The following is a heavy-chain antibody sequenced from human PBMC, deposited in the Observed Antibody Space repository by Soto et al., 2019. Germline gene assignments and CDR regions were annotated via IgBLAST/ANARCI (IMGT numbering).Heavy chain of an antibody. V-gene: IGHV3-20*01. CDR1: GFTFDDHG. D-gene: IGHD1-7*01. CDR3: VRAIGWHYSGYYMDV. J-gene: IGHJ6*03. Sequence: EVQLVESGGGVVRPGGSLRLSCAASGFTFDDHGMSWVRQAPGKGLEWVSGINWKGDITGYADSVKGRFTISRDNGKNSLYLQMNSLRAEDTAFYHCVRAIGWHYSGYYMDVWGKGTTVTVSS. CDR2: INWKGDIT.